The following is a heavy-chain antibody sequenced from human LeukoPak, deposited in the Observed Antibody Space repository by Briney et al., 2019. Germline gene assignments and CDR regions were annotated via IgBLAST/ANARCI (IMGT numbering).Heavy chain of an antibody. CDR1: GYSISGGYY. CDR2: IYHSGST. J-gene: IGHJ4*02. Sequence: SETLSLTCTVSGYSISGGYYWGWIRQPPGKGLEWIGSIYHSGSTYYNPSLKSRVTISVDTSKNQFSLKLSSATAADTAVYYCARGGRIAVAGKLDYWGQGTLVTVSS. D-gene: IGHD6-19*01. CDR3: ARGGRIAVAGKLDY. V-gene: IGHV4-38-2*02.